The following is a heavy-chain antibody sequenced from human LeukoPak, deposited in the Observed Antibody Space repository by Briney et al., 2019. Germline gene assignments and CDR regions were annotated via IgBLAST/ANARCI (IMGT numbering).Heavy chain of an antibody. CDR1: GFTFSSYA. CDR2: TSYDGSNQ. Sequence: GGSLRLSCAASGFTFSSYAMHWVRQAPGKGLEWVALTSYDGSNQYYADSVMGRFTISRDNSKKTLYLQMNSLRAEDTAVYYCARDQLGYYGMDVWGQGTTVTVSS. CDR3: ARDQLGYYGMDV. V-gene: IGHV3-30-3*01. J-gene: IGHJ6*02. D-gene: IGHD3-10*01.